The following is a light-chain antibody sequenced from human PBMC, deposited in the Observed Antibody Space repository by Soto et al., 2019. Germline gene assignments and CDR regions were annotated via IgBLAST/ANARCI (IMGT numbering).Light chain of an antibody. J-gene: IGLJ3*02. Sequence: QSALTQPASVSGSPGQSITISCTGTSSDVGSNSLVSWYQQHPGKAPRLMIYEGSKRPSGVSNRFSGSRSANTASLTISGIQADDESEYYCSAYVGSTLVFGGGTKVTVL. CDR3: SAYVGSTLV. CDR1: SSDVGSNSL. CDR2: EGS. V-gene: IGLV2-23*01.